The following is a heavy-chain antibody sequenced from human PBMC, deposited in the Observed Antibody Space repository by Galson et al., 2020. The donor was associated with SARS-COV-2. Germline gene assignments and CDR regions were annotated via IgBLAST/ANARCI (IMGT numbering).Heavy chain of an antibody. D-gene: IGHD3-9*01. V-gene: IGHV4-38-2*01. CDR2: IYHSGTT. J-gene: IGHJ4*02. CDR3: ARHYDILTGYYYYFDY. CDR1: GFTFSSFG. Sequence: ESLKISCAASGFTFSSFGMHWVRQPPGKGLEWVGNIYHSGTTYYNPSLKSRVTISVDTSNNQFSLKLSSVTAADTAVYYCARHYDILTGYYYYFDYWGQGTLVTVSS.